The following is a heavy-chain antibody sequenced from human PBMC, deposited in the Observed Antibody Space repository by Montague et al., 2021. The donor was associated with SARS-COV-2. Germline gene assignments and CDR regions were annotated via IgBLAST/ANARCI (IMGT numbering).Heavy chain of an antibody. V-gene: IGHV4-34*01. D-gene: IGHD3-22*01. Sequence: SETLSLTCAVYGGSVSGYYWSWIRQPPGKGLEWIGEINHSGSTNYNPSLKSRVTTSVDTSKNQFSLKLTSVTAADTAVYYCARGPRITMIVVVITDIWFDPWGQGTLVIVSS. J-gene: IGHJ5*02. CDR3: ARGPRITMIVVVITDIWFDP. CDR2: INHSGST. CDR1: GGSVSGYY.